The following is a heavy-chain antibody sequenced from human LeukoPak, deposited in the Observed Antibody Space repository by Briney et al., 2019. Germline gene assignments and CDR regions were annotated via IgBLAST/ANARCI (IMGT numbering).Heavy chain of an antibody. CDR2: INSGGRT. Sequence: TLETLSLTCAVYGGSFSGYYWSWIRQPSGNGLDCIGAINSGGRTNYNPTLKRRVTISVDSSKNQFSLKLSSVTAADTAVYYCARVGMATITNWFDPCRQGTLVTVSS. CDR3: ARVGMATITNWFDP. J-gene: IGHJ5*02. D-gene: IGHD5-24*01. CDR1: GGSFSGYY. V-gene: IGHV4-34*01.